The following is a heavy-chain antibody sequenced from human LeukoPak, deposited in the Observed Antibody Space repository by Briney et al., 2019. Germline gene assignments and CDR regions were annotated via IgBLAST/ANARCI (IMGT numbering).Heavy chain of an antibody. D-gene: IGHD6-13*01. CDR2: TYYRSKWYN. V-gene: IGHV6-1*01. CDR3: ARDPLVLGSSWYSNYYYYYGMDV. Sequence: SQTVSLTCAISGDSVSSNSAAWNWIRQSSSRGLEWLGRTYYRSKWYNDYAVSVKSRITINPDTSKNQFSLQLNSVTPEDTAVYYCARDPLVLGSSWYSNYYYYYGMDVWGKGTTVTVSS. J-gene: IGHJ6*04. CDR1: GDSVSSNSAA.